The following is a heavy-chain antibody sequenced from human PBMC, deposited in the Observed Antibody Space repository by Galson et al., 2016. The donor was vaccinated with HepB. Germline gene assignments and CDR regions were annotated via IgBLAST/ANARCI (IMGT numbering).Heavy chain of an antibody. J-gene: IGHJ6*02. CDR2: IHSGGTT. V-gene: IGHV3-53*01. CDR1: GFTVRSNY. D-gene: IGHD1-26*01. Sequence: SLRLSCAASGFTVRSNYMHWVRQAPGKGLEWVSVIHSGGTTYYADSVMGRFSISRDNSKNTLDLRMSGLRAEDTAVYYCARSLGSTTNYGMDVWGQGTTVTVS. CDR3: ARSLGSTTNYGMDV.